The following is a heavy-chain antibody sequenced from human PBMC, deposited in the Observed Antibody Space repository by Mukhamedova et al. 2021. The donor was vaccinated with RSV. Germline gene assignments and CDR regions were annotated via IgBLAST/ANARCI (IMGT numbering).Heavy chain of an antibody. CDR2: GSSG. D-gene: IGHD2-2*01. J-gene: IGHJ4*02. CDR3: ARSFIVVVPAATLDY. V-gene: IGHV3-30-3*01. Sequence: GSSGINAEYMGRFTISRDNSKNTLYLQMNSLRAEDTAVYYCARSFIVVVPAATLDYWGQGTLVTVSS.